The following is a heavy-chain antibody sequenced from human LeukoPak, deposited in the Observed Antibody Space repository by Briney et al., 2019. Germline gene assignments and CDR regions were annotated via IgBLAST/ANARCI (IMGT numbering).Heavy chain of an antibody. CDR3: ARAARYCGGTSCPLPFDY. D-gene: IGHD2-2*01. CDR2: IKQEGGEK. V-gene: IGHV3-7*01. Sequence: GGSLRLSCVPYGITLTSSWMSWVREAPGKGLEWVANIKQEGGEKYSVDSVKGRFSSSRDNAKNSLYLQMNSLRAEDTAVYYCARAARYCGGTSCPLPFDYWGQGTLVTVSS. CDR1: GITLTSSW. J-gene: IGHJ4*02.